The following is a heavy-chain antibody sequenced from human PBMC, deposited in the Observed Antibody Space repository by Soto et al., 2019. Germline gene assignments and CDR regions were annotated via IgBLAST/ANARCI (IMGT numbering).Heavy chain of an antibody. CDR1: GYTFTSYG. D-gene: IGHD5-12*01. CDR2: ISAYNGNT. V-gene: IGHV1-18*01. J-gene: IGHJ3*02. Sequence: QVQLVQSGAEVKKPGASVKVSCKASGYTFTSYGISWVRQAPGQGLEWMGWISAYNGNTNYAQKLQGRVTMTTDTSTSTAYMELRSLRSDDTAVYYWAREWVWGEMATIGGAFEIWGQGTMVTVSS. CDR3: AREWVWGEMATIGGAFEI.